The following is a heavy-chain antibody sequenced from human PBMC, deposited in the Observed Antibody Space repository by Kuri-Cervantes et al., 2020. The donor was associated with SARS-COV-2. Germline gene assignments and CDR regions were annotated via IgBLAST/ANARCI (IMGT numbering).Heavy chain of an antibody. CDR1: GGSISSYY. V-gene: IGHV4-59*01. CDR3: ARDVGLYSSSWYAFDI. D-gene: IGHD6-13*01. Sequence: SETLSLTCTVSGGSISSYYWSWIRQPAGKGLEWIGSIYYSGSTYYNPSLKSRVTISVDTSKNQFSLKLSSVTAADTAVYYCARDVGLYSSSWYAFDIWGQGTMVAVSS. CDR2: IYYSGST. J-gene: IGHJ3*02.